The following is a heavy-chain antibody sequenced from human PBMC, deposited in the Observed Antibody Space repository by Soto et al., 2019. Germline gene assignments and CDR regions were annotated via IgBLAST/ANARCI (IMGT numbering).Heavy chain of an antibody. CDR1: GFTFDDYT. CDR2: ISWDGGST. CDR3: AKDISLELPTLGFDY. V-gene: IGHV3-43*01. D-gene: IGHD1-7*01. J-gene: IGHJ4*02. Sequence: EVQLVESGGVVVQPGGSLRLSCAASGFTFDDYTMHWVRQAPGKGLEWVSLISWDGGSTYYADSVKGRFTISRDNSKNSLYLQMNSLRTEDTALYYCAKDISLELPTLGFDYWGQGTLVTVSS.